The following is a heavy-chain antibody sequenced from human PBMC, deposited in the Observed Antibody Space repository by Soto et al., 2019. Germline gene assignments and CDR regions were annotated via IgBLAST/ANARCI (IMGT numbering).Heavy chain of an antibody. CDR3: ASAPIVVVTAIDAFDI. Sequence: PSETLSLTCAVSGGSISSSNWWSWVGRPPGKGLEWIGEIFHSGSANYNPSFKSRVTISVDKSKTQFSLKLSSVPAADTAVYYCASAPIVVVTAIDAFDIWGQGTMVTLS. J-gene: IGHJ3*02. D-gene: IGHD2-21*02. V-gene: IGHV4-4*02. CDR1: GGSISSSNW. CDR2: IFHSGSA.